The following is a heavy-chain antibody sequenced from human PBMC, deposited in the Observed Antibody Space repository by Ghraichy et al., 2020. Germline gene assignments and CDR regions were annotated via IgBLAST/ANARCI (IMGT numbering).Heavy chain of an antibody. Sequence: GESLNISCVGSGFDVSINRMSWVRQAPGKGLEWVSAIYSGGTTDYADSVKGRFTFSRDNSKNTLHLRMNSLRAEDTAVYYCAKGAAPGRGGYPYYFDYWGQGTLVTVSS. D-gene: IGHD6-13*01. V-gene: IGHV3-53*01. CDR2: IYSGGTT. J-gene: IGHJ4*02. CDR1: GFDVSINR. CDR3: AKGAAPGRGGYPYYFDY.